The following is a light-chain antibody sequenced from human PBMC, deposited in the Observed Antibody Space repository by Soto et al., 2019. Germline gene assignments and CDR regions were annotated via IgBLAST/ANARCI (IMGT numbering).Light chain of an antibody. CDR2: AAS. CDR1: QSTSSY. CDR3: QQSYSTPLT. V-gene: IGKV1-39*01. J-gene: IGKJ4*01. Sequence: DIPMTQSPSSLSASVGDRVTITCRASQSTSSYLNWYQQKPGKAPKLLIYAASSLQSGVPSRFSVSGSGTDFTLTISSLQPEDFATYYCQQSYSTPLTFGGGTKVEIK.